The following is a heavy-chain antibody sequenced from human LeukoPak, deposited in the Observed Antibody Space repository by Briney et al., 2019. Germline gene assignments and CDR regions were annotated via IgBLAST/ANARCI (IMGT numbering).Heavy chain of an antibody. D-gene: IGHD6-19*01. V-gene: IGHV4-39*01. CDR3: ARHWVSSLWGSGSPRGFDP. CDR1: GDSISSSTYC. J-gene: IGHJ5*02. CDR2: IYSSGST. Sequence: KSSETLSLTCTVSGDSISSSTYCWGWIRQPPGKGLEWIGTIYSSGSTYYNPSLKSRVTISVDTSKDQFSLKLSSVTAADTAVYYCARHWVSSLWGSGSPRGFDPWGQGTLVTVSS.